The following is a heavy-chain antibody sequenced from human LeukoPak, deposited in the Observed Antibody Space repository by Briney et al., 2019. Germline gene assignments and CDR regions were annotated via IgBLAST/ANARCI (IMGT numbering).Heavy chain of an antibody. CDR1: GYTFTGYY. CDR3: ARDDGIVATAHYYYMDV. Sequence: SVKVSCKASGYTFTGYYMRWVRQAPGQGLEWMGGIIPIFGTANYAQKFQGRVTITADKSTSTAYMELSSLRSEDTAVYYCARDDGIVATAHYYYMDVWGKGTTVTVSS. J-gene: IGHJ6*03. D-gene: IGHD5-12*01. V-gene: IGHV1-69*06. CDR2: IIPIFGTA.